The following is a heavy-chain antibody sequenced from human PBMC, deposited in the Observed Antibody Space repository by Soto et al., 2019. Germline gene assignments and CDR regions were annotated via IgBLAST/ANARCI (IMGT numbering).Heavy chain of an antibody. D-gene: IGHD3-10*01. J-gene: IGHJ6*02. CDR3: AKTRPDFYGSGPYYYGMDV. Sequence: QVQLVESGGGVVQPGRSLRLSCAASGFTFSSYGMHWVRQAPGKGLEWVAVISNDGNNKFYVDSVKGRFTVSRDNSKNTLYLQMNSLRPEDTAVYYCAKTRPDFYGSGPYYYGMDVWGQGTTVTVYS. CDR2: ISNDGNNK. CDR1: GFTFSSYG. V-gene: IGHV3-30*18.